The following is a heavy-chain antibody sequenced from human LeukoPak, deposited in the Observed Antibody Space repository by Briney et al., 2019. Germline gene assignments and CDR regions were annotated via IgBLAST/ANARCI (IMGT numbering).Heavy chain of an antibody. Sequence: PSETLSLTCAVSSGNSWDWIRQPPGKGLEWIGSVFQDGNTYYNPSLKSRVIISLDTSKKQFSLKLISVTAADTAVYYCARVGDSGWSGFDYWGQGTLVTVSS. J-gene: IGHJ4*02. CDR1: SGNS. D-gene: IGHD6-19*01. V-gene: IGHV4-38-2*01. CDR3: ARVGDSGWSGFDY. CDR2: VFQDGNT.